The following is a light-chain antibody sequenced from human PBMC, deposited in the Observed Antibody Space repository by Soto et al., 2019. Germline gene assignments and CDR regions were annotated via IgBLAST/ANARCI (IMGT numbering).Light chain of an antibody. J-gene: IGKJ5*01. CDR3: QQRSNWPPAIT. CDR1: QSFTTY. Sequence: DIVLTQSPATLSLSPGERATLSCRASQSFTTYLAWYQQKPGQAPRLLIYDASSRATGIPARFSGSGSGTDFTLTISSLEPEDFAFYYCQQRSNWPPAITFGQGTRLEIK. V-gene: IGKV3-11*01. CDR2: DAS.